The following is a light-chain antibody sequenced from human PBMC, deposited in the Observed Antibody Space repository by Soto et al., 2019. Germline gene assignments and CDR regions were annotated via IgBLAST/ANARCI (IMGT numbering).Light chain of an antibody. CDR3: QQYGSSGT. Sequence: EKVMTQSPATLSVSPGERATLSCGASQSVRSNVAWYQQKPGQPPRLLIYDASTRATGIPSRFSGSGSGTDFTLTISRLEPEDFAVYYCQQYGSSGTFGQGTKVDIK. J-gene: IGKJ1*01. V-gene: IGKV3-15*01. CDR1: QSVRSN. CDR2: DAS.